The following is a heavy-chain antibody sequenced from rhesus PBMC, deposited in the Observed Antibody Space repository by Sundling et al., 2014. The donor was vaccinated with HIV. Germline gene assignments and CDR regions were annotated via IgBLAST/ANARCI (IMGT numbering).Heavy chain of an antibody. CDR1: GGSISDNYY. J-gene: IGHJ4*01. Sequence: QVQLQESGPGLLKPSETLSLTCAVSGGSISDNYYWTWIRQPPGKGLECIGSICDSSGSTYYNPSLKSRLIISRDTSKNQFSLRLTSVTAADTAVYYCARMVGLYFDYWGQGVLVTVSS. D-gene: IGHD4-4*01. CDR3: ARMVGLYFDY. V-gene: IGHV4S9*01. CDR2: ICDSSGST.